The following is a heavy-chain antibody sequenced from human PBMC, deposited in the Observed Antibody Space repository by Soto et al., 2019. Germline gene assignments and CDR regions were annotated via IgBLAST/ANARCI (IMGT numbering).Heavy chain of an antibody. Sequence: QVQLVESGGGVVQPGRSLRLSCAASGFTLSSYGMHWVRQAPGKGLEWVAVIWYDGSNKYYADSVKGRFTISRDNSKNTLYLQMNSLRAEDTAVYYCARDLAGRYSSGGMDVWGQGTTVTVSS. CDR3: ARDLAGRYSSGGMDV. D-gene: IGHD6-25*01. CDR2: IWYDGSNK. V-gene: IGHV3-33*01. J-gene: IGHJ6*02. CDR1: GFTLSSYG.